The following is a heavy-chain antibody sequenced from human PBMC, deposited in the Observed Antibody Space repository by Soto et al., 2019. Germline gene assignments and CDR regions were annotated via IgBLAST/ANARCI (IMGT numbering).Heavy chain of an antibody. J-gene: IGHJ4*02. CDR3: ARAYCSSTSCHDDFDY. V-gene: IGHV1-8*01. CDR1: GYTFTSYD. D-gene: IGHD2-2*01. CDR2: MNPNSGNT. Sequence: QVQLVQSGAEVKKPGASVKVSCKASGYTFTSYDINWVRQVTGQGLEWMGWMNPNSGNTGYAQKFQGRVTMTRNTSISTAYMELSSLRSEDTAVYYCARAYCSSTSCHDDFDYWGQGTLVTVSS.